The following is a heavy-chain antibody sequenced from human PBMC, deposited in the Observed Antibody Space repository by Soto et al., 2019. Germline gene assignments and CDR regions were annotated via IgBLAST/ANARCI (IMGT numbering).Heavy chain of an antibody. CDR3: TTGSTSTKNY. CDR1: GFTFSNAW. Sequence: GSLRLSCAASGFTFSNAWLSWVRQAPGKGLEWVGRIKSKTDGGTTDYTAPVKGRFTISRDDSKNTLYLQMNSLKIEDTAVYYCTTGSTSTKNYWGQGTLVTVSS. J-gene: IGHJ4*02. V-gene: IGHV3-15*01. CDR2: IKSKTDGGTT. D-gene: IGHD6-6*01.